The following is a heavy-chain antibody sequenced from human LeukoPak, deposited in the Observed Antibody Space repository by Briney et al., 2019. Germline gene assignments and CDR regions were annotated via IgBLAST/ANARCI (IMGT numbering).Heavy chain of an antibody. J-gene: IGHJ4*02. CDR1: GFTFSNYA. V-gene: IGHV4-4*09. D-gene: IGHD3-3*01. CDR2: ISNTGGT. CDR3: ARHRMFGVEYYFDH. Sequence: GSLRLSCAASGFTFSNYAISWIRQTPGKGLEWIGYISNTGGTNYNPSLKSRLTISVDTTKNLVSLRLISVTTADTGVFYCARHRMFGVEYYFDHWGQGSPVTVSS.